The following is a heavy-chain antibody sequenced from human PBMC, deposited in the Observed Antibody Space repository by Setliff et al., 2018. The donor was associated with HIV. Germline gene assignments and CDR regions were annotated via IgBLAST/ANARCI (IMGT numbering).Heavy chain of an antibody. CDR1: GGSISSRSYY. J-gene: IGHJ3*02. CDR3: ARRLLWFGEVGAFDI. D-gene: IGHD3-10*01. Sequence: PSETLSLTCTVSGGSISSRSYYWGWIRQPPGKGLEWIGSIYYSGSTYYNPSLKSRVTISVDTSKNQFSLKLSSVTAADTAVYYCARRLLWFGEVGAFDIWGQGTMVTVSS. CDR2: IYYSGST. V-gene: IGHV4-39*07.